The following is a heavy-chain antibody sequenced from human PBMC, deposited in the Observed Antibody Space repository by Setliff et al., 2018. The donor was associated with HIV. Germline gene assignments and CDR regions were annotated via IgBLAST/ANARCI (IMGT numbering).Heavy chain of an antibody. D-gene: IGHD4-17*01. J-gene: IGHJ4*02. CDR1: GGSISSSNYY. CDR2: FYYSGST. Sequence: PSETLSLTCTVSGGSISSSNYYWVWIRQPPGKELEWIGSFYYSGSTYYNPSLKSRVTISIDTSNNQISLRLSSVTAADTAMYYCVRDDYGYNGKGFDYWGPGTLVTVSS. V-gene: IGHV4-39*02. CDR3: VRDDYGYNGKGFDY.